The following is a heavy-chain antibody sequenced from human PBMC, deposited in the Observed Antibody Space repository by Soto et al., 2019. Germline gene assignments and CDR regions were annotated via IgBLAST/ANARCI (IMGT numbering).Heavy chain of an antibody. J-gene: IGHJ6*02. CDR3: ARGAIYGFGELRNYYYYYGMDV. D-gene: IGHD3-10*01. Sequence: PSETLSLTCAVYGGSFSGYYWSWIRQPPGKGLEWIGEINHSGSTNYNPSLKSRVTISVDTSKNQFSLKLSSVTAADTAVYYCARGAIYGFGELRNYYYYYGMDVCGQGTTVTVS. CDR1: GGSFSGYY. V-gene: IGHV4-34*01. CDR2: INHSGST.